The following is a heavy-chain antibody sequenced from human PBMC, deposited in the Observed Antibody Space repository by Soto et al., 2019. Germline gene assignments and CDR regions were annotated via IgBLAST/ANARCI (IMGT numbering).Heavy chain of an antibody. V-gene: IGHV1-2*04. CDR2: INPNSGGT. D-gene: IGHD5-12*01. Sequence: ASVKVSCKASGYTFTGSYMHWVRQAPGQGHEWMGWINPNSGGTNYAQKFQGWVTMTRDTCISTAYMELSRLRSTDTAVSHFSSACAYGGGYNCIAFDSWGQGTMVTVSS. CDR1: GYTFTGSY. CDR3: SSACAYGGGYNCIAFDS. J-gene: IGHJ3*02.